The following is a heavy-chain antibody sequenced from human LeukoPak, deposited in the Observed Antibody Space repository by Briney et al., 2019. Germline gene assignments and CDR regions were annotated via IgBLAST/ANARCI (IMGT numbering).Heavy chain of an antibody. CDR1: GYSISSGYY. Sequence: PSETLSLTCAVSGYSISSGYYWGWIRQPPVKGLEWIGSIYHSGSTYYNPSLKSRVTISVDTSKNQFSLKLSSVTAADTAVYYCARPPLIVVVIADLDAFDIWGQGTMVTVSS. D-gene: IGHD2-21*01. CDR3: ARPPLIVVVIADLDAFDI. CDR2: IYHSGST. J-gene: IGHJ3*02. V-gene: IGHV4-38-2*01.